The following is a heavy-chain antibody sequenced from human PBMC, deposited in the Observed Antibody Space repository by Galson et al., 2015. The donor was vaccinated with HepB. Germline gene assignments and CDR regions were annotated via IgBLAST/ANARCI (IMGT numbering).Heavy chain of an antibody. J-gene: IGHJ4*02. CDR2: IKSKTDGGTT. CDR1: GFTFSNAW. V-gene: IGHV3-15*07. Sequence: SLRLSCAASGFTFSNAWINWVRQAPGKGLEWVGRIKSKTDGGTTDYAAPVKGRFTISRDDSKNTLYLQMNSLKTEDTAVYYCTTPAVYDILTGYYPSDYWGQGTLVTVSS. D-gene: IGHD3-9*01. CDR3: TTPAVYDILTGYYPSDY.